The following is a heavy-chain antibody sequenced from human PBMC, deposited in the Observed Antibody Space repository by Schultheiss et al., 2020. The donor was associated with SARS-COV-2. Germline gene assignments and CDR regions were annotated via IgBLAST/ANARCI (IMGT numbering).Heavy chain of an antibody. D-gene: IGHD2-2*01. Sequence: SETLSLTCAVYGGSFSGYYCSWIRQPPGKGLEWIGEINHRGSTNYNPSLKSRVTISVDTSKNQFSLKLSSVTAADTAVYYCARGYCSSTSCHFDIWGQGTMVTVSS. J-gene: IGHJ3*02. CDR3: ARGYCSSTSCHFDI. CDR1: GGSFSGYY. V-gene: IGHV4-34*01. CDR2: INHRGST.